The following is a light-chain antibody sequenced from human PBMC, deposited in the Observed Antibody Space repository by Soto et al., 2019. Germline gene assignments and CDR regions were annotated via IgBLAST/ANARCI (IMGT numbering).Light chain of an antibody. CDR1: QSVTSY. CDR2: DAS. CDR3: QQYNGYLTWT. V-gene: IGKV3-11*01. J-gene: IGKJ1*01. Sequence: EIVLTQSPATLSLSPGERATLSCRASQSVTSYLAWYPQKPGQAPRRLIYDASNRATGIPARFSGSRSGTEFTLTISSLQPDDFATYYCQQYNGYLTWTFGQGTKVDIK.